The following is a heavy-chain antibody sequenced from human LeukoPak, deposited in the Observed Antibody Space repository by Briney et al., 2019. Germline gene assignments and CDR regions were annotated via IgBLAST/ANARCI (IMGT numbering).Heavy chain of an antibody. CDR2: INPNSGGT. V-gene: IGHV1-2*02. D-gene: IGHD6-6*01. Sequence: ASVKVSCKASGYTFTGYYMHWVRQAPGQGLEWMGWINPNSGGTNYAQKFQGRVTMTRDTSISTAYMELSRLRSDDTAVYYCARDLEYSSSSPWFDPWGQGTLVTASS. CDR3: ARDLEYSSSSPWFDP. CDR1: GYTFTGYY. J-gene: IGHJ5*02.